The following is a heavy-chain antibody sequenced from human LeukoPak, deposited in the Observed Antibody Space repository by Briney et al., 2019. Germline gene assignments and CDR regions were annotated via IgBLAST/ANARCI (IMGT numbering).Heavy chain of an antibody. V-gene: IGHV3-23*01. CDR3: ARHTENDYGMDV. CDR1: GFTFSSYA. J-gene: IGHJ6*02. CDR2: ISGSDGST. Sequence: GGSLRLSCAASGFTFSSYAMTWVRQAPDKGLEWVSAISGSDGSTYYADSVKGRFTISRDDSQNTLYLQMNSLSAEDTAVYYCARHTENDYGMDVWGQGTTVTVSS.